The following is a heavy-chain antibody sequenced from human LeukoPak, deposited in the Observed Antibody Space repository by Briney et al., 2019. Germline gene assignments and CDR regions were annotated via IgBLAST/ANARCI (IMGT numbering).Heavy chain of an antibody. D-gene: IGHD4-17*01. CDR3: ATDYGDYVAY. Sequence: ASVKVSCKASGYTFTSYYMHWVRQAPGQGLEWMGIINPSGGSTSYAQTFQGRVTMTRDTSTSTVYMELSSLRSEDTAVYYCATDYGDYVAYWGQGTLVTVSS. J-gene: IGHJ4*02. CDR1: GYTFTSYY. CDR2: INPSGGST. V-gene: IGHV1-46*01.